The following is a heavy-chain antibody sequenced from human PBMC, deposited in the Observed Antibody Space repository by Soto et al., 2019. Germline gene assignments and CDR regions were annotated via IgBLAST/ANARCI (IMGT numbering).Heavy chain of an antibody. Sequence: ASVKVSCKASGYTFTGYYMHWVRQAPGQGLEWMGWINPNSGGTNYAQKFQGWVTVTRDTSISTAYMELSRLRSDDTAVYYCARELVVVPAANDAFDIWGQGTMVTVSS. CDR1: GYTFTGYY. CDR3: ARELVVVPAANDAFDI. V-gene: IGHV1-2*04. D-gene: IGHD2-2*01. CDR2: INPNSGGT. J-gene: IGHJ3*02.